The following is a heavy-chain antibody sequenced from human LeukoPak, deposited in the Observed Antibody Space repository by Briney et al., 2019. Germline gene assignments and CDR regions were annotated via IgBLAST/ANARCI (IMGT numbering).Heavy chain of an antibody. CDR3: ARGLPYSSGSGYYYYYGMDV. D-gene: IGHD6-19*01. V-gene: IGHV3-21*01. Sequence: GGSLRLSCAASGFTFSSYSMNWVRQAPGKGLEWVSSISSSSSYIYYADSVKGRFTISRDNAKNSLYLQMNSLRAEDTAVYYCARGLPYSSGSGYYYYYGMDVWGQGTTVTVSS. CDR1: GFTFSSYS. CDR2: ISSSSSYI. J-gene: IGHJ6*02.